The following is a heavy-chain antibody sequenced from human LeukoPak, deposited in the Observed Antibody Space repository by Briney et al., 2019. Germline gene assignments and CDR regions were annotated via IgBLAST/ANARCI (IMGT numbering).Heavy chain of an antibody. CDR1: GFTLGSYW. CDR2: IKQDGSEK. CDR3: ARDPPRHVQVPCY. D-gene: IGHD1-1*01. Sequence: PGRSLRLSCATSGFTLGSYWMTWVRQPPGKGLEWVANIKQDGSEKNYVDSVKVRFTISRDNSKNSLYLQMNSLRAEDTAVYYCARDPPRHVQVPCYWGQGTRVTVSS. V-gene: IGHV3-7*03. J-gene: IGHJ4*02.